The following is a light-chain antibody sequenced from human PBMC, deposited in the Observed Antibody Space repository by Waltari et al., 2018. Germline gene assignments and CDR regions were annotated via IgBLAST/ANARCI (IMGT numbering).Light chain of an antibody. Sequence: DIVMTQSPDSLAVSLGERATINCRSSQSIFRNSKDHLAWYQQKPGQPPKLLIHWASTRESGVPDRFSGSGSGTDFTLTITSLQAEDVAVYYCQQYETTPRTFGQGTKVEI. J-gene: IGKJ2*01. CDR2: WAS. CDR3: QQYETTPRT. CDR1: QSIFRNSKDH. V-gene: IGKV4-1*01.